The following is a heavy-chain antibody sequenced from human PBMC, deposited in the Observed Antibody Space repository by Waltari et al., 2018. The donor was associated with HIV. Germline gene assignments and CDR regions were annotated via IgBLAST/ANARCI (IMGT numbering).Heavy chain of an antibody. CDR2: ISWNSGSI. D-gene: IGHD1-26*01. CDR1: GFTFDDYA. V-gene: IGHV3-9*01. J-gene: IGHJ4*02. Sequence: EVQLVESGGGLVQPGRSLRLSCAASGFTFDDYAMHGVRQAPGKGLEWVSGISWNSGSIGYADSVKGRFTISRDNAKNSLYLQMNSLRAEDTALYYCAKDITPFINGSYEGGLDYWGQGTLVTVSS. CDR3: AKDITPFINGSYEGGLDY.